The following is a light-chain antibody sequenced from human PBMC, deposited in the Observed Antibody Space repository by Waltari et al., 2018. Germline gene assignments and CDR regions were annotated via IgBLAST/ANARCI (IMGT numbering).Light chain of an antibody. CDR3: SSYSGLGPVL. V-gene: IGLV2-23*01. J-gene: IGLJ2*01. CDR2: GDN. Sequence: QSALTPPASVSGSPGQSITLSCTVISNFVGRYDLVSWYQQHPDRAPKCVISGDNKRPSGVPNRFSASNSGNTASLTISGLQAEDEAHYYCSSYSGLGPVLFGGGTKLTV. CDR1: SNFVGRYDL.